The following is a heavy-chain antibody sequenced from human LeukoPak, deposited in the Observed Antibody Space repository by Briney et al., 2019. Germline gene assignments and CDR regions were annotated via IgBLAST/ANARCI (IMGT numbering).Heavy chain of an antibody. CDR1: GFTFSDYA. J-gene: IGHJ4*02. CDR2: VTGSGGDA. Sequence: TGGSLRLSCAASGFTFSDYAMSWVRQAPGKGPEWVSAVTGSGGDAFYVDSVKGRFTISRDNSKNTLSLQMNSLRVEDTAVYYCAKSRAAATTLLFDYWGQGTLVTVSS. CDR3: AKSRAAATTLLFDY. D-gene: IGHD6-13*01. V-gene: IGHV3-23*01.